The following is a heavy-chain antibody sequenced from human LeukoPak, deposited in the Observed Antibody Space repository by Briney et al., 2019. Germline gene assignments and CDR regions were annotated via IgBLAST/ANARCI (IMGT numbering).Heavy chain of an antibody. Sequence: SETLSLTCTASGGSISSGSYYWSWIRQPAGKGLEWIGRIYTSGSTDYNPSLKSRVTISVDTSKNQFSLKLSSVTAADTAVYYCARVRYSYDAFDIWGQGTMVTVSS. CDR3: ARVRYSYDAFDI. J-gene: IGHJ3*02. V-gene: IGHV4-61*02. D-gene: IGHD5-18*01. CDR2: IYTSGST. CDR1: GGSISSGSYY.